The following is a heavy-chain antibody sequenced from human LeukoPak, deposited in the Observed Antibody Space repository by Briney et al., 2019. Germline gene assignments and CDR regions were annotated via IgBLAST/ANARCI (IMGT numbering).Heavy chain of an antibody. D-gene: IGHD3-16*01. CDR3: ARGGGSYAFDI. CDR1: GGTFSSYA. V-gene: IGHV1-8*02. Sequence: ASVKVSCKASGGTFSSYAISWVRQATGQGLEWMGWMNPNSGNTGYAQKFQGRVTMTRNTSISTAYMELSSLRSEDTAVYYCARGGGSYAFDIWGQGTMVTVSS. CDR2: MNPNSGNT. J-gene: IGHJ3*02.